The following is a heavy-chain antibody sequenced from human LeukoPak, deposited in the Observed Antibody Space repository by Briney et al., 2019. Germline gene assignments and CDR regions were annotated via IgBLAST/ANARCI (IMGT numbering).Heavy chain of an antibody. Sequence: SVKVSCKASGFTFTSSAMQWVRQARGQRLEWIGWIVVGSGNTNYAQKFQERVTITRDMSTSTAYMELSSLRSEDTAVYSCAAGRYDILTGYYTNFDYWGQGTLVTVSS. CDR1: GFTFTSSA. CDR3: AAGRYDILTGYYTNFDY. CDR2: IVVGSGNT. J-gene: IGHJ4*02. D-gene: IGHD3-9*01. V-gene: IGHV1-58*02.